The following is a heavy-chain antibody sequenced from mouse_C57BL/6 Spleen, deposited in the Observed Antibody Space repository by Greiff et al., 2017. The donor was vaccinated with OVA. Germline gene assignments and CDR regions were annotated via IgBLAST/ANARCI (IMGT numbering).Heavy chain of an antibody. CDR1: GYTFTSYW. CDR2: IDPSDSYT. D-gene: IGHD2-4*01. CDR3: ARGYYDYGRTLYFDY. V-gene: IGHV1-69*01. Sequence: QVQLQQPGAELVMPGASVKLSCKASGYTFTSYWMHWVKQRPGQGLEWIGEIDPSDSYTNYNQKFKGKSTLTVDKSSNTAYMQLSSLTSEDSAVYYCARGYYDYGRTLYFDYWGQGTTLTVSS. J-gene: IGHJ2*01.